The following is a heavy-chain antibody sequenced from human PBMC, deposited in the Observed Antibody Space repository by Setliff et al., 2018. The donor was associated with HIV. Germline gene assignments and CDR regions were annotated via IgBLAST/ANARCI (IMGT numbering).Heavy chain of an antibody. CDR1: GYTFNSAY. J-gene: IGHJ4*02. CDR3: ARAPILQYASPLDS. D-gene: IGHD4-4*01. Sequence: GASVKVSCKASGYTFNSAYIQWVRQAPGEGLEWIAEINPSGGSTSYAEKFQGRATVTRDTSTSTVYMELRRLRFDDTAVYYCARAPILQYASPLDSWGQGTLVTVSS. V-gene: IGHV1-46*02. CDR2: INPSGGST.